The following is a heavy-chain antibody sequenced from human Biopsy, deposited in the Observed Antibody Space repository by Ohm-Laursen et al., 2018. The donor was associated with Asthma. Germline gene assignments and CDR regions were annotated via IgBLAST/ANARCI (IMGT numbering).Heavy chain of an antibody. D-gene: IGHD3-22*01. CDR2: ISWNSATI. V-gene: IGHV3-9*01. CDR3: AKVRSDWVITESFDY. J-gene: IGHJ4*02. CDR1: GFKFDEYT. Sequence: SLRLSCSASGFKFDEYTMHWVRQAPGKGLEWVSGISWNSATIGYADSVEGRFTISRDNAKNSVFLHMDSLRPEDTAFYYCAKVRSDWVITESFDYWGQGVLVAVSS.